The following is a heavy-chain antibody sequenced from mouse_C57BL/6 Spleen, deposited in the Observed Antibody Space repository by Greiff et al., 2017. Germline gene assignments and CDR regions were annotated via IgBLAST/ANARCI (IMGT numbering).Heavy chain of an antibody. CDR2: IYPGNSDT. D-gene: IGHD3-2*02. V-gene: IGHV1-5*01. CDR3: TRLDSSGYDAMDY. Sequence: EVQLQQSGTVLARPGASVKMSCKTSGYTFTSYWMHWVKQRPGQGLEWIGAIYPGNSDTSYNQKFKGKAKLTAVTSASTAYMELSSLTNEDSAVYYCTRLDSSGYDAMDYWGQGTSVTVSS. CDR1: GYTFTSYW. J-gene: IGHJ4*01.